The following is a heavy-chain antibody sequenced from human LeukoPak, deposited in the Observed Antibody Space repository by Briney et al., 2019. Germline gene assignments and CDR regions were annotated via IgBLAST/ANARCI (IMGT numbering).Heavy chain of an antibody. Sequence: SETLSLTCTVSGGSISSYYWSWIRQPPGKGLEWIGYIYYGGSTNYNPSLKSRVTISVDTSKNQFSLKLSSVTAADTAVYYCAGSDCSGGSCYPSSYYYYGMDVWGQGTTVTVSS. CDR2: IYYGGST. V-gene: IGHV4-59*01. CDR1: GGSISSYY. D-gene: IGHD2-15*01. CDR3: AGSDCSGGSCYPSSYYYYGMDV. J-gene: IGHJ6*02.